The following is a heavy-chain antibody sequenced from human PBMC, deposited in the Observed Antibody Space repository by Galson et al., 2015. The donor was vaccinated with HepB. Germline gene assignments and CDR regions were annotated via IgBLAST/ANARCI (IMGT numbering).Heavy chain of an antibody. CDR3: ARESLTSATIRGFDVFDI. CDR2: IIPILDMG. CDR1: GGTFSSYA. Sequence: QSGAEVKRPGSSVKVSCKASGGTFSSYAFNWVRQAPGQGLEWMGRIIPILDMGNYAQKFQGRVTITADKSTSTAYMELSSLRSEDTAVYYCARESLTSATIRGFDVFDIWGQGTMVTVSS. D-gene: IGHD5-24*01. J-gene: IGHJ3*02. V-gene: IGHV1-69*04.